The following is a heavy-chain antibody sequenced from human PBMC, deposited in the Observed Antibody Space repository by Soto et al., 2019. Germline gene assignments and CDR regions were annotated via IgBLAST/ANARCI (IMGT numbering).Heavy chain of an antibody. CDR3: ASINLGYCSSTSCSRYYMDV. CDR1: GGSISSSSYY. Sequence: SETLSLTCTVSGGSISSSSYYWGWIRQPPGKGMEWIGSIYYSGSTYYNPSLKNRVTISVDTSKNQFYLKLSSVTASDTSVFYCASINLGYCSSTSCSRYYMDVWGKGTTVTSP. V-gene: IGHV4-39*01. J-gene: IGHJ6*03. D-gene: IGHD2-2*01. CDR2: IYYSGST.